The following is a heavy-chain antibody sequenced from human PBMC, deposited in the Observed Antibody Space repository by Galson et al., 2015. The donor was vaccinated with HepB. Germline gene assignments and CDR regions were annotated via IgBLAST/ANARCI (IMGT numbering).Heavy chain of an antibody. D-gene: IGHD6-19*01. CDR2: ITSSSGTT. CDR1: GFTFSIYN. CDR3: ARDPRGAGALSDY. V-gene: IGHV3-48*02. Sequence: SLRLSCAVSGFTFSIYNMNWVRQAPGKGLEWISHITSSSGTTYYADSVTGRFTISRDNTKNTLYLQMSSLRDEDTAVYFCARDPRGAGALSDYWGQGTLVTVSS. J-gene: IGHJ4*02.